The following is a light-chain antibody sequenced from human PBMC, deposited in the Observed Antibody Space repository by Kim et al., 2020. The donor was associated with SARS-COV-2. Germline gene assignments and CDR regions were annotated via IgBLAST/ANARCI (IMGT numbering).Light chain of an antibody. J-gene: IGLJ1*01. V-gene: IGLV2-23*01. Sequence: QPALTQPASVSGSPGQSITISCTGTSSDVGSYNLVSWYQQHPGKAPKLMIYEGSKRPSGVSNRFSGSKSGNTASLTISGLQAEDEADYYCCSYAGSNVFGTGTKVTVL. CDR3: CSYAGSNV. CDR2: EGS. CDR1: SSDVGSYNL.